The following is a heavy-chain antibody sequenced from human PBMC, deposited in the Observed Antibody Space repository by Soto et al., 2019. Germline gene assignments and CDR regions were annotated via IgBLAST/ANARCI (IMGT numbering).Heavy chain of an antibody. CDR1: GYTFAVYY. V-gene: IGHV1-2*04. Sequence: ASVKVSCKASGYTFAVYYMHWVRQAPGQGPEWMGWINPNSGGTNYAQKFQGWVTMTRDTSISTAYMELSRLRSDDTAVYYCAREGLSLGGTYSYGSGRYYNRRYDAFDIWGQGTTVTVSS. CDR3: AREGLSLGGTYSYGSGRYYNRRYDAFDI. D-gene: IGHD3-10*01. CDR2: INPNSGGT. J-gene: IGHJ3*02.